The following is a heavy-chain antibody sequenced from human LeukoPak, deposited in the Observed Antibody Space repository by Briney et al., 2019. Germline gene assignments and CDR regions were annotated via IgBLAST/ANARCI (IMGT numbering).Heavy chain of an antibody. CDR1: GGSFSGYY. V-gene: IGHV4-34*01. Sequence: PSETLSLTCAVYGGSFSGYYWSWIRQPPGKGLEWIGEINHNGSTNYNPSLKSRVTISVDTPKNQFSLKLSSVTAAATAVYDCARMGLWFGDRADYYGMDFWGQGTPVTVSS. J-gene: IGHJ6*02. CDR2: INHNGST. CDR3: ARMGLWFGDRADYYGMDF. D-gene: IGHD3-10*01.